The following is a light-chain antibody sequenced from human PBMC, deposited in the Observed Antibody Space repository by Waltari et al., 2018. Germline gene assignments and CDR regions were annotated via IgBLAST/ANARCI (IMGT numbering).Light chain of an antibody. CDR2: DAS. CDR1: QDISNY. CDR3: QQYDNLPF. Sequence: DIQMTESPSSLSASVGDRVTITCQASQDISNYLNWYQQKPGKAPKLLIYDASNLETGVPSRFSGSGSGTDFTFTISSLQPEDIATYYSQQYDNLPFFGQGTKLEIK. J-gene: IGKJ2*01. V-gene: IGKV1-33*01.